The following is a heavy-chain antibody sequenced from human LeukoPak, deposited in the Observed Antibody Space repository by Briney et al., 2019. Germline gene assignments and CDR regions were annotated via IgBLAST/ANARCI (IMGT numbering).Heavy chain of an antibody. Sequence: SETLSLTCTVSGVSTTNGIYYWAWIRQSPGKGLEWIGSVHNVGSTYYNLSLRSRVTMSIDTSKNQSSLRLNSVTAADTAVYYCARHAEYNSGWHFYLDHWGQGILVTVSS. J-gene: IGHJ4*02. D-gene: IGHD6-19*01. CDR1: GVSTTNGIYY. CDR3: ARHAEYNSGWHFYLDH. V-gene: IGHV4-39*01. CDR2: VHNVGST.